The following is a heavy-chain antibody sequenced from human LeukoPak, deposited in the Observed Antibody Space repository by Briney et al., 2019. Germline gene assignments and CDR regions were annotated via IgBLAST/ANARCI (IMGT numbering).Heavy chain of an antibody. D-gene: IGHD2-15*01. CDR1: GGSISSGGYY. CDR2: IYYSGST. CDR3: ARDEFCSGGSCSFYSGGMDV. J-gene: IGHJ6*02. Sequence: SETLSLTCTVSGGSISSGGYYWSWIRQHPGKGLEWIGYIYYSGSTYYNPSLKSRVTISVDTSKNQFSLKLSSVTAADTAVYYCARDEFCSGGSCSFYSGGMDVWGQGTTVTVSS. V-gene: IGHV4-31*03.